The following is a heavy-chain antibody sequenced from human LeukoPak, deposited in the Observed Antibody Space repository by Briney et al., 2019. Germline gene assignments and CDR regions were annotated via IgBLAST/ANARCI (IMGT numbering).Heavy chain of an antibody. CDR1: GGSISSGSYY. J-gene: IGHJ4*02. CDR3: ASLVVPAGCFDY. Sequence: PSETLSLTCTVSGGSISSGSYYWSWIRQPAGKGLEWIGRIYTSGSTNYNPSLKSRVTISVDTSKNQFSLKLSSVTAADTAVHYCASLVVPAGCFDYWGQGTLVTVSS. CDR2: IYTSGST. V-gene: IGHV4-61*02. D-gene: IGHD2-2*01.